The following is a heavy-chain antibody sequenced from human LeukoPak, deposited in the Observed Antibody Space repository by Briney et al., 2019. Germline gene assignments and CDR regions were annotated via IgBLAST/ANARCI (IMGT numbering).Heavy chain of an antibody. V-gene: IGHV4-4*07. CDR1: GGSISTYY. D-gene: IGHD6-13*01. J-gene: IGHJ4*02. Sequence: SETLSLTCTVSGGSISTYYWSWIRQPAGKGLEWIGRIYSTGSTNYSPSLKSRVTMSVDKSKNQFSLNLSSVTAADTAVYYCARGIADPYSFDSWGQGTLVTVSS. CDR2: IYSTGST. CDR3: ARGIADPYSFDS.